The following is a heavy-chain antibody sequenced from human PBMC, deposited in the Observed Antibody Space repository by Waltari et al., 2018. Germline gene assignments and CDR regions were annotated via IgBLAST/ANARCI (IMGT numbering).Heavy chain of an antibody. CDR2: IYRGGST. J-gene: IGHJ6*02. Sequence: EVQLVESGGGLVQPGGSLRLSCAASGFTVSSNYMSWVRQAQGKGLEWVEVIYRGGSTYYADAVKGRFTISRDNSKNTLYLQMNSLRAEDTAVYYCARVSTFYYYGMDVWGQGTTVTVSS. CDR3: ARVSTFYYYGMDV. V-gene: IGHV3-66*01. D-gene: IGHD3-16*01. CDR1: GFTVSSNY.